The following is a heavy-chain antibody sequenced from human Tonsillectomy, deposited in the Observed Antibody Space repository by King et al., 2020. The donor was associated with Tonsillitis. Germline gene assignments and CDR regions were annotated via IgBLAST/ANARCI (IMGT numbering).Heavy chain of an antibody. D-gene: IGHD3-3*01. J-gene: IGHJ6*02. CDR1: GYTFTSYD. V-gene: IGHV1-8*01. Sequence: VQLVESGAEVKKPGASVKVSCKASGYTFTSYDINWVRQATGQGLEWMGWMNPNSGNTGYAQKFQGRVTMTRNTSISTAYMELSSLRSVDTAVYYCARAQYYDFWSGYYSYYYGMDVWGQGTTVTVSS. CDR2: MNPNSGNT. CDR3: ARAQYYDFWSGYYSYYYGMDV.